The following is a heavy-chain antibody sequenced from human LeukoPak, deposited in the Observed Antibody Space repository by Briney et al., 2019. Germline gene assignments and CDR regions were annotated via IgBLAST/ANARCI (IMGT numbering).Heavy chain of an antibody. J-gene: IGHJ4*02. D-gene: IGHD5-18*01. Sequence: ASVKVSCKASGYTFTGYYMHWVRQAPGQGLEWMGWINPNSGGTNYAQKFQGRVTMTRNTSISTAYMELSSLRSEDTAVYYCAKDLVSGYSYGYPDYWGQGTLVTVSS. CDR1: GYTFTGYY. CDR3: AKDLVSGYSYGYPDY. V-gene: IGHV1-2*02. CDR2: INPNSGGT.